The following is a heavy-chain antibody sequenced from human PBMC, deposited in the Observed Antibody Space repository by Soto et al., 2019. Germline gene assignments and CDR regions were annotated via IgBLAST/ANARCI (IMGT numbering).Heavy chain of an antibody. J-gene: IGHJ6*02. CDR2: TYYRSKWYN. CDR3: ARTERLRGPQMELPSYSPPLLDGMDV. CDR1: GDSVSSNSAA. V-gene: IGHV6-1*01. D-gene: IGHD1-1*01. Sequence: SQTLSLTCAISGDSVSSNSAAWNWIRQSPSRGLEWLGRTYYRSKWYNDYAVSVKSRITINPDTSKNQFSLQLNSVTPEDTAVYYCARTERLRGPQMELPSYSPPLLDGMDVWGQGTTVTVSS.